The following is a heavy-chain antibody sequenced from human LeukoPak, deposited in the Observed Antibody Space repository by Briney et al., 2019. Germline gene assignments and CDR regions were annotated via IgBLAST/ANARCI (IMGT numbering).Heavy chain of an antibody. CDR2: LYYSGIT. CDR3: AADRVTIGRLDAFDI. V-gene: IGHV4-39*07. CDR1: GGSISSSSYY. J-gene: IGHJ3*02. Sequence: SETLSLTCTVSGGSISSSSYYWGWIRQPPGKGLEWIGSLYYSGITYYNPSLKSRVTISVDTSKNQFSLKLSSVTAADTAVYYCAADRVTIGRLDAFDIWGQGTMVTVSS. D-gene: IGHD4-17*01.